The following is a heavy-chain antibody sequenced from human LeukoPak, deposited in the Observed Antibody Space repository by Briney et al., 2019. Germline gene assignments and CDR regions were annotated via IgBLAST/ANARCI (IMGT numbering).Heavy chain of an antibody. Sequence: GASVKVSCKASGYTFTGYYMHWVRQAPGQVLEWMGWINPSSGATNSAQKFLGRVTMTRDTSMSTVYMELSRLTSDDTAVYYCARGGQIYDYVWGSYLEYWGQGTLVTVSS. D-gene: IGHD3-16*02. CDR2: INPSSGAT. J-gene: IGHJ4*02. CDR1: GYTFTGYY. V-gene: IGHV1-2*02. CDR3: ARGGQIYDYVWGSYLEY.